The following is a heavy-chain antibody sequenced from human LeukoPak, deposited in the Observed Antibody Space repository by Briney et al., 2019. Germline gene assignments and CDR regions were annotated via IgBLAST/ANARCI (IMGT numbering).Heavy chain of an antibody. D-gene: IGHD3-22*01. CDR3: ARFMGSGYYYDY. CDR2: IYHSGST. CDR1: GYSISSGYY. J-gene: IGHJ4*02. V-gene: IGHV4-38-2*02. Sequence: AETLSLTCTVSGYSISSGYYWGWIRQPPGKGLEWIGSIYHSGSTYYNPSLKSRVTISVDTSKNQFSLKLSSVTAADTPVYYCARFMGSGYYYDYWGQRTLVTVSS.